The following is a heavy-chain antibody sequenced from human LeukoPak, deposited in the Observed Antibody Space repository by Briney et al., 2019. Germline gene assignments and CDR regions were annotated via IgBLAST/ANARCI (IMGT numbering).Heavy chain of an antibody. CDR2: IYYSGST. CDR3: ARQEVVYYWFDP. D-gene: IGHD3-22*01. Sequence: SETLSLTCTDSGGSISSSYWSWIRQPPGKGLEWIGYIYYSGSTNYNPSLKSRVTISVDTSKNQFSLKLSSVTAADTAVYYCARQEVVYYWFDPWGQGTLVTVSS. V-gene: IGHV4-59*08. J-gene: IGHJ5*02. CDR1: GGSISSSY.